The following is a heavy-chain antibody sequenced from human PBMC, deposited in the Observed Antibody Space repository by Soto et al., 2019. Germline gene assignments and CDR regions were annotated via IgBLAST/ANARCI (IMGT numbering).Heavy chain of an antibody. D-gene: IGHD3-10*01. V-gene: IGHV3-33*01. CDR2: IWYDGSNK. Sequence: PGGSLRLSCAASGFTFSSYGMHWVRQAPGKGLEWVAVIWYDGSNKYYADSVKGRFTISRDNSKNTLYLQMNSLRAEDTAVYYCARYGSGSHYLFDYWGQGTLVTVSS. CDR1: GFTFSSYG. J-gene: IGHJ4*02. CDR3: ARYGSGSHYLFDY.